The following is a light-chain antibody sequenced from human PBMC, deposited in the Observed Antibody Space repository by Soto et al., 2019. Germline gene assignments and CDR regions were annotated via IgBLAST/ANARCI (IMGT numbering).Light chain of an antibody. CDR2: AAS. CDR3: QQFNSYPRT. J-gene: IGKJ1*01. CDR1: KGIISY. V-gene: IGKV1-9*01. Sequence: DIQLTQSPSFLSASVGDRVTITCPASKGIISYLALYQQKSGKAPKLLIYAASTLQSGVPSRFSGSASGTEFALTNSSLQPEDFATYDCQQFNSYPRTFAQEPNVQIQ.